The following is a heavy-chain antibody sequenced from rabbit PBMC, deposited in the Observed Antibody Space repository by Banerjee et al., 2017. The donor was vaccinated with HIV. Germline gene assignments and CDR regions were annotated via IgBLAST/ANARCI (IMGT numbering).Heavy chain of an antibody. CDR1: GFSFSNKYV. CDR2: IGSGSGNT. J-gene: IGHJ4*01. Sequence: QEQLVESGGGLVKPEGSLTLTCTASGFSFSNKYVMCWVRQAPGKGLEWIACIGSGSGNTGYATWAKGRFTISKSSSTTVTLQMTSLTAADTATYFCARGDTMIMVSFYFTLWGPGILVTVS. CDR3: ARGDTMIMVSFYFTL. D-gene: IGHD2-1*01. V-gene: IGHV1S45*01.